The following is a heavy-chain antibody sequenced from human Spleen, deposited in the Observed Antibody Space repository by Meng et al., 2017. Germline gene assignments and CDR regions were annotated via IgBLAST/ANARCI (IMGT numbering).Heavy chain of an antibody. CDR1: GFTFGDYA. V-gene: IGHV3-49*03. CDR3: TRVQNYYDSSGYFLNDY. CDR2: IRSKAYGGTT. J-gene: IGHJ4*02. Sequence: GESLKISCTASGFTFGDYAMSWFRQAPGKGLEWVGFIRSKAYGGTTEYAASVKGRFTISRDDSKSIAYLQMNSLKTEDTDVYYCTRVQNYYDSSGYFLNDYWGQGTLVTVSS. D-gene: IGHD3-22*01.